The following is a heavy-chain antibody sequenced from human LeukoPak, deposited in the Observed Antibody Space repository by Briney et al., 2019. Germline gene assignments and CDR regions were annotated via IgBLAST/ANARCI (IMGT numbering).Heavy chain of an antibody. D-gene: IGHD1-7*01. Sequence: SETLSLTCTVSGGSVSTYYWNWIRQPPGKGREGIGYFYYSGSPNYNPSLKSRVTISVDTSKNQFPLKLSSVTAADTAVYYCATRGRTYYAFDIWGQGTLVTVSS. CDR1: GGSVSTYY. V-gene: IGHV4-59*02. CDR3: ATRGRTYYAFDI. J-gene: IGHJ3*02. CDR2: FYYSGSP.